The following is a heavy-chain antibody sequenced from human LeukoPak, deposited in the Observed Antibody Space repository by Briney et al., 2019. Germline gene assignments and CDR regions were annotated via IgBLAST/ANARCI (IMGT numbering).Heavy chain of an antibody. CDR1: SGSISTSNYY. J-gene: IGHJ1*01. V-gene: IGHV4-39*07. CDR3: ARDFGWGAAAYKH. D-gene: IGHD6-13*01. CDR2: IFYSGST. Sequence: PSETLSLTCTVSSGSISTSNYYWGWVRQPPGKALEWIGNIFYSGSTYYSPSLKSRVTISLDTSKNQFSLKLSSVTAADTAVYYCARDFGWGAAAYKHWGQGTLVTVSS.